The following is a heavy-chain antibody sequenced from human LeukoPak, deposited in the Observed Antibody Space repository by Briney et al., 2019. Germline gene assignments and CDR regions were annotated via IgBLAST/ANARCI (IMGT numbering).Heavy chain of an antibody. Sequence: GGSLRLSCAASGFTFSSYSMNWVRQAPGKGLEWVSSISSSSSYIYYADSVKGRFTISRDNAKNSLYLQMNSLRAEDTAVYFCAKRGVVIRVILVGFHKEAYYFDSWGQGALVTVSS. V-gene: IGHV3-21*04. D-gene: IGHD3-22*01. CDR2: ISSSSSYI. CDR3: AKRGVVIRVILVGFHKEAYYFDS. J-gene: IGHJ4*02. CDR1: GFTFSSYS.